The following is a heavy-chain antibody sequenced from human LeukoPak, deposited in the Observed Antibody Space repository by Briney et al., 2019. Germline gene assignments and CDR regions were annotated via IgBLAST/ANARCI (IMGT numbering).Heavy chain of an antibody. CDR1: GGSISTSTYN. D-gene: IGHD3-22*01. V-gene: IGHV4-39*01. J-gene: IGHJ6*03. Sequence: SETLSLTCTVAGGSISTSTYNWGWIRQPPGKGLEWIGSVYYTGITYYNPSVESRVTTSVDTSKNHFSLELNSVTAADTGVYFCARQVRSPVVMFMDVWGKGTTVIVSS. CDR2: VYYTGIT. CDR3: ARQVRSPVVMFMDV.